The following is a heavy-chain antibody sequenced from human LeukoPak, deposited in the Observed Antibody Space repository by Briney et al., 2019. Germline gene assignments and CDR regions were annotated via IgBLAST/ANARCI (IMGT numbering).Heavy chain of an antibody. CDR3: ARESYGDLEGY. J-gene: IGHJ4*02. CDR1: GGSFSGYY. CDR2: INHSGST. V-gene: IGHV4-34*01. D-gene: IGHD4-17*01. Sequence: PSETLSLTCAVYGGSFSGYYWSWIRQPPGKGLEWIGEINHSGSTNYNSSLKSRVTISVDTSKNQFSLKLSSVTAADTAVYYCARESYGDLEGYWGQGTLVTVSS.